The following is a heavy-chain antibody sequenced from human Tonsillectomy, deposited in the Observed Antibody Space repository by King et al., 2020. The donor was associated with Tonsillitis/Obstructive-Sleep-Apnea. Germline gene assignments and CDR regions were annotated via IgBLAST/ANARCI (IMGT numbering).Heavy chain of an antibody. D-gene: IGHD2-2*02. Sequence: VQLVESGGGVVQPGRSLRLSWAASGFTFYSYCMHWVRQAPGKGLEWVAVISYDGRNKYYADSGKGRFTISRDNSKNTLYLQMNSLRAEDTAVYYCAKDLIYLGYCSSTSCYNYYYYYMDVWGKGTTVTVSS. CDR1: GFTFYSYC. J-gene: IGHJ6*03. CDR2: ISYDGRNK. CDR3: AKDLIYLGYCSSTSCYNYYYYYMDV. V-gene: IGHV3-30*18.